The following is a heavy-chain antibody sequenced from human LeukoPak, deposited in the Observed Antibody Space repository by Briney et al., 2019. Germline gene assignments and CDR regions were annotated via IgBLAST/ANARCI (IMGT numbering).Heavy chain of an antibody. V-gene: IGHV4-34*01. CDR1: GRSFSGYY. J-gene: IGHJ4*02. CDR2: INHSGST. Sequence: PSETLSLSCAVYGRSFSGYYWSWIRQPPGKGLEWIGEINHSGSTNYNPSLKRRVTISVDTFKPQFSLKLSSVTAADTAVYYCARGKRWLQSYWGQGTLVTVSS. D-gene: IGHD5-24*01. CDR3: ARGKRWLQSY.